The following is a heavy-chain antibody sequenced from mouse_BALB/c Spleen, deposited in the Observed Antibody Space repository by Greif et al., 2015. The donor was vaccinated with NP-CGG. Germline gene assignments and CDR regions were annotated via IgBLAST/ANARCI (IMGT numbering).Heavy chain of an antibody. CDR3: ARVGNYYFDY. Sequence: VKVVESGAELVRPGSSVKISCKASGYAFSSYWMNCVKQRPGQGLEWIGQIYPGYGDTNYNGKFKGKATLTADKSSSTAYMQLSSLTSEDSAVYFCARVGNYYFDYWGQGTTLTVSS. D-gene: IGHD2-1*01. V-gene: IGHV1-80*01. CDR2: IYPGYGDT. J-gene: IGHJ2*01. CDR1: GYAFSSYW.